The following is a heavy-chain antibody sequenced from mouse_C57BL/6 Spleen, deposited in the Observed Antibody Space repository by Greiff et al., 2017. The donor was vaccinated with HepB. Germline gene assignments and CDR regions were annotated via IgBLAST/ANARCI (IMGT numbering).Heavy chain of an antibody. D-gene: IGHD2-4*01. CDR3: ARQEDYDVGDFDY. V-gene: IGHV5-6*01. CDR2: ISSGGSYT. Sequence: EVQLVESGGDLVKPGGSLKLSCAASGFTFSSYGMSWVRQTPDKRLEWVATISSGGSYTYYPDSVKGRFTISRDNAKNTLYLQMSSLKSEDTAMYYCARQEDYDVGDFDYWGQGTTLTVSS. J-gene: IGHJ2*01. CDR1: GFTFSSYG.